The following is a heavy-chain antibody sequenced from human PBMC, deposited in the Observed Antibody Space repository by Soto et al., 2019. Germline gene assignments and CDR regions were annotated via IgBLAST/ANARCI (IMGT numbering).Heavy chain of an antibody. V-gene: IGHV4-59*08. Sequence: QVQLQESGPGLVKPSETLSLTCSVSGDSLSNYYWNWIRQPPGKGLEWIGYFSYSGTTNYNPSLKSRVTISADTYKNQFFLKLSSVTDADTAVYYCGRHLFSDVWGQGTTVTVSS. CDR2: FSYSGTT. D-gene: IGHD2-21*01. CDR3: GRHLFSDV. CDR1: GDSLSNYY. J-gene: IGHJ6*02.